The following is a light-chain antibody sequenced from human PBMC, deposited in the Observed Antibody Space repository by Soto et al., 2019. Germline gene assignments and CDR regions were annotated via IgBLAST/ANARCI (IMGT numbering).Light chain of an antibody. CDR1: SSNIGAGYD. J-gene: IGLJ1*01. Sequence: QSVLAQPPSVSGAPGQRVTISCTGSSSNIGAGYDVHWYQQTPGAAPKLPIYGNSNRPSGVPDRVSGFKAGSSGARAVTGRQAEDEADYYCQSYDSSLSGYVFGTGTKVTVL. CDR2: GNS. V-gene: IGLV1-40*01. CDR3: QSYDSSLSGYV.